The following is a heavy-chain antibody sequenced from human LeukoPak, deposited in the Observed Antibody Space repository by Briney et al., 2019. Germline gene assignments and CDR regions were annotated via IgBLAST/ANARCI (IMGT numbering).Heavy chain of an antibody. V-gene: IGHV3-48*04. CDR2: ISSSATTI. J-gene: IGHJ4*02. CDR1: GFTFSSYS. Sequence: GGSLRLSCAASGFTFSSYSMNWVRQAPGKGLEWVSYISSSATTIYYADSVTGRFTISRDDAKNSVYLQMNSLRAEDTAVYYCARGGSGFDHYGQGTLVTVSS. D-gene: IGHD6-19*01. CDR3: ARGGSGFDH.